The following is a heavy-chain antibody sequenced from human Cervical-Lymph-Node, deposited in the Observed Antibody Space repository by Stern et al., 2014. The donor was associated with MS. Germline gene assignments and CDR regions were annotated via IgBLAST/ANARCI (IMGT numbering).Heavy chain of an antibody. CDR2: IYHAGTT. J-gene: IGHJ5*02. Sequence: QVQLQESGPGLVKPSGTLSLTCAVSGDSISSSNWWSWVRQSPGKGLEWVGDIYHAGTTNYNSTLKSRLTISADNPKTQFSLNLTSETAADTAVYYCVRALGSSSFRYWFDPWGQGTLVIVSS. CDR1: GDSISSSNW. D-gene: IGHD6-13*01. V-gene: IGHV4-4*02. CDR3: VRALGSSSFRYWFDP.